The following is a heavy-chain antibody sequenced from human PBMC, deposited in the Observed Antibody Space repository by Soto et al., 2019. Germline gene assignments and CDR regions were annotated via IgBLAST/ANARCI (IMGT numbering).Heavy chain of an antibody. CDR2: IVVGSGNT. J-gene: IGHJ5*02. D-gene: IGHD6-13*01. V-gene: IGHV1-58*02. Sequence: GASVKVSCKASGFTFTSSAMQWVRQARGQRLEWIGWIVVGSGNTNYAQKFQERVTITRDMSTSTAYMELSSLRSEDTAVYYCASQHSSWYYYNHANWFDPWGQGTLVTVSS. CDR3: ASQHSSWYYYNHANWFDP. CDR1: GFTFTSSA.